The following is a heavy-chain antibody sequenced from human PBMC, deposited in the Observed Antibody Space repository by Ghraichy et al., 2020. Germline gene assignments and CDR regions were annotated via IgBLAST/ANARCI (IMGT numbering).Heavy chain of an antibody. Sequence: ASVKVSCKASGYTFTGYYMHWVRQAPGQGLEWMGWINPNSGGTNYAQKFQGRVTMTRDTSISTAYMELSRLRSDDTAVYYCASLRGERPGSRYYYYYYGMDVFGQGTTVTVSS. J-gene: IGHJ6*02. V-gene: IGHV1-2*02. CDR2: INPNSGGT. CDR1: GYTFTGYY. CDR3: ASLRGERPGSRYYYYYYGMDV. D-gene: IGHD3-16*01.